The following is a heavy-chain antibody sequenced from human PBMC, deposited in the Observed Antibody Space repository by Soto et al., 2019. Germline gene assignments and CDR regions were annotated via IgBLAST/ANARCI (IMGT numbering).Heavy chain of an antibody. CDR1: GFTFSSYG. V-gene: IGHV3-33*01. J-gene: IGHJ3*02. CDR2: IWYDGSNK. CDR3: ATTTVVTGAFDI. Sequence: QVQLVESGGGVVQPGRSLRLSCAASGFTFSSYGMHWVRQAPGKGLEWVAVIWYDGSNKYYADSVKGRFTISRDNSKNMLYLQMNSLRAEDTAVYYCATTTVVTGAFDIWGQGTMVTVSS. D-gene: IGHD4-17*01.